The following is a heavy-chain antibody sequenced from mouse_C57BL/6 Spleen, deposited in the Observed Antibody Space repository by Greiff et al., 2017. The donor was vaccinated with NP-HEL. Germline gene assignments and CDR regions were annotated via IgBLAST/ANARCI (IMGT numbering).Heavy chain of an antibody. V-gene: IGHV3-6*01. D-gene: IGHD1-1*01. CDR1: GYSITSGYY. CDR2: ISYDGSN. CDR3: ARGVDYYGKKAY. J-gene: IGHJ2*01. Sequence: DVQLQESGPGLVKPSQSLSLTCSVTGYSITSGYYWNWIRQFPGNKLEWMGYISYDGSNNYNASLKNRISITRDTSKNQFFLKLNSVTTEDTATYYCARGVDYYGKKAYWGQGTTLTVSS.